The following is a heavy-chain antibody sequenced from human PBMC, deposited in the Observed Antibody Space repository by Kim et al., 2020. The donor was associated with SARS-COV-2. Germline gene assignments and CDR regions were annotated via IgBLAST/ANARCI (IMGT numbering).Heavy chain of an antibody. J-gene: IGHJ4*02. Sequence: YYGPSLKGRVTISVETSKNQFARKLSSVTAADTAVYYCARENIAARCHDYWGQGTLVTVSS. CDR3: ARENIAARCHDY. V-gene: IGHV4-31*02. D-gene: IGHD6-6*01.